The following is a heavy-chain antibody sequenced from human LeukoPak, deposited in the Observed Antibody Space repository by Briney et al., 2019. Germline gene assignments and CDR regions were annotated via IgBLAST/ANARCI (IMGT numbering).Heavy chain of an antibody. Sequence: SAKVSCKASGGTFSSYAISWVRQAPGQGLEWMGGIIPIFGTANYAQKFQGRVTITADESTSTAYMELSSLRSEDTAVYYCARDKITDLHDYSNMRLDYYYYGMDVWGQGTTVTVSS. CDR3: ARDKITDLHDYSNMRLDYYYYGMDV. D-gene: IGHD4-11*01. V-gene: IGHV1-69*01. CDR2: IIPIFGTA. CDR1: GGTFSSYA. J-gene: IGHJ6*02.